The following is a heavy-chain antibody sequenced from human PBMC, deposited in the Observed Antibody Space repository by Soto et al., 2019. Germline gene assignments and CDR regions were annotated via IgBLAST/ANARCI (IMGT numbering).Heavy chain of an antibody. CDR2: INPATGAA. J-gene: IGHJ3*02. CDR1: GYPVTAYY. Sequence: QLHLVQSGAVVKKPGASVTVSCSASGYPVTAYYMHWVRQAPGRGLEWMGGINPATGAAKYTQTCRGRVTMARDTSTSTVFMERSGLASEATAVFYCARGGGVGVAGSAAFDMWGQGTLVTVSS. CDR3: ARGGGVGVAGSAAFDM. D-gene: IGHD3-3*01. V-gene: IGHV1-2*02.